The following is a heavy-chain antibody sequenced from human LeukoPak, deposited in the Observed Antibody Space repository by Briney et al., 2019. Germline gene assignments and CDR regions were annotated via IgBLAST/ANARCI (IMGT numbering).Heavy chain of an antibody. J-gene: IGHJ6*03. CDR1: GYTFTSYY. Sequence: ASVKISCKASGYTFTSYYIHWVRQAPGQGLEWMGIINPIGGTTHYAQKFQGRVTITRNTSISTAYMELSSLRSEDTAVYYCARVVIAARPGYDYYMDVWGKGTTVTVSS. CDR2: INPIGGTT. D-gene: IGHD6-6*01. V-gene: IGHV1-46*01. CDR3: ARVVIAARPGYDYYMDV.